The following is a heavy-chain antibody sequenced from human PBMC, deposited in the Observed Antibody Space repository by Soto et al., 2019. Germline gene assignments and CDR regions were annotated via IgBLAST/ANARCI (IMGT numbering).Heavy chain of an antibody. CDR3: AKVGIAEAGTSMYYFDY. Sequence: GGSLRLSCAASGFTFSSYAMSWVRQAPGKGLEWVSAISGSGGSTYYADSVKGRFTISRDNSKNTLYLQMNSLRAEDTAVYYCAKVGIAEAGTSMYYFDYWGQGTLVTVYS. CDR2: ISGSGGST. V-gene: IGHV3-23*01. D-gene: IGHD6-13*01. J-gene: IGHJ4*02. CDR1: GFTFSSYA.